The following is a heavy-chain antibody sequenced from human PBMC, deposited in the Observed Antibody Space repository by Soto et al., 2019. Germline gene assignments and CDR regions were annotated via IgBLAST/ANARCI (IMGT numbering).Heavy chain of an antibody. Sequence: QVQLVQSGAEVKKPGASVKVSCKASGYTFTGYYMHWVRQAPGQGLEWMGWINPNSGGTNYAQKFQGWVTMTRDTXIXXAYMELSRLRSDDTAVYYCAREHALTRPGDYGRDVWGQGTTVTVSS. D-gene: IGHD3-3*01. CDR1: GYTFTGYY. V-gene: IGHV1-2*04. CDR2: INPNSGGT. J-gene: IGHJ6*02. CDR3: AREHALTRPGDYGRDV.